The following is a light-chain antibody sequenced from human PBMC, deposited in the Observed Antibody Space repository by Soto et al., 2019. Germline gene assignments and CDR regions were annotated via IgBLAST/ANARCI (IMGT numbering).Light chain of an antibody. CDR2: DAF. Sequence: EIVLTQSPATLSLSPGERATLSCRASQSISTYLAWYQQKPGQTPRLLIFDAFHRAPGIPARFSGSGSGTDFTLSITSLASAAFAVYYCQERSNVVTFGGGTKVEI. CDR1: QSISTY. CDR3: QERSNVVT. V-gene: IGKV3-11*01. J-gene: IGKJ4*01.